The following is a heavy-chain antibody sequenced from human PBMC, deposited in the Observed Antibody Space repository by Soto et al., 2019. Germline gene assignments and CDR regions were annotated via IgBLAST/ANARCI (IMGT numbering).Heavy chain of an antibody. CDR3: AREAYYDIFGLLEKYYFDY. CDR2: ISSSGSTI. CDR1: GFTFSVYY. Sequence: QVQLVESGGGLVKPGGSLRLSCAASGFTFSVYYMSWIRQAPGKGLEWVSYISSSGSTIYYADSVKGRFTISRDNAKNSLYLQMNSLRAEDTAVYYCAREAYYDIFGLLEKYYFDYCGQGTLVTVSS. J-gene: IGHJ4*02. V-gene: IGHV3-11*01. D-gene: IGHD3-3*01.